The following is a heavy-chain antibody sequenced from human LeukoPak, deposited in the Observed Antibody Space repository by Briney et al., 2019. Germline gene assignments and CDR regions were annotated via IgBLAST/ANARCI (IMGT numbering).Heavy chain of an antibody. V-gene: IGHV3-74*01. CDR3: AKNGHSSSWFYYYYMDV. CDR1: GFTFSSYW. D-gene: IGHD6-13*01. CDR2: INGDEDTT. J-gene: IGHJ6*03. Sequence: PGGSLRLSCAASGFTFSSYWMHWVRQAPGKGLVWVSRINGDEDTTTYADSVKGRFTISRDNSKNTLYLQMNSLRAEDTAVYYCAKNGHSSSWFYYYYMDVWGKGTTVTVSS.